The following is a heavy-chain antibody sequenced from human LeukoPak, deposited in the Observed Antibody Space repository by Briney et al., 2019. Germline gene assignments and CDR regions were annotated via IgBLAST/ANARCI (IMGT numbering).Heavy chain of an antibody. Sequence: GASVKASCKASGGTCSSYAISWVRQAPGQGLEWMGGIIPIFGTANYAQKFQGRVTITTDESTSTAYMELSSLRSEDTAVYYCAREDSSGYYFYFDYWGQGTLVTVSS. CDR3: AREDSSGYYFYFDY. J-gene: IGHJ4*02. V-gene: IGHV1-69*05. CDR2: IIPIFGTA. D-gene: IGHD3-22*01. CDR1: GGTCSSYA.